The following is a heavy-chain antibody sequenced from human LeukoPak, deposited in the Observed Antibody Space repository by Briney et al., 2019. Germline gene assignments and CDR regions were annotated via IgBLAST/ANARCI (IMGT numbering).Heavy chain of an antibody. D-gene: IGHD5-18*01. CDR2: IYYSKNT. V-gene: IGHV4-39*01. CDR3: VSPLGLSYGYFDY. CDR1: VGPISSSSAD. Sequence: SETLSLTCTVSVGPISSSSADWRWIRQPPGKGLEWIGSIYYSKNTYYNPSLKSRVTISADTSKNQFSLTLGSVSATDTAVYHCVSPLGLSYGYFDYWGQGTLVTVSS. J-gene: IGHJ4*02.